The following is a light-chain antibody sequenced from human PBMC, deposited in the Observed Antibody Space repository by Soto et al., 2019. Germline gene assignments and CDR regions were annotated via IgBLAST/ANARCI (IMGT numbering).Light chain of an antibody. CDR3: SSYAGTNNPYV. V-gene: IGLV2-8*01. J-gene: IGLJ1*01. Sequence: QSALTQPPSASGSPGQSVTISCTGTTSDVGGYNYVSRYQQHPGKAPKLMTYEVSKRPSGVPDRFSGSKSGNTASLTVSGVQAEDEADYYCSSYAGTNNPYVFGTGTKLTV. CDR2: EVS. CDR1: TSDVGGYNY.